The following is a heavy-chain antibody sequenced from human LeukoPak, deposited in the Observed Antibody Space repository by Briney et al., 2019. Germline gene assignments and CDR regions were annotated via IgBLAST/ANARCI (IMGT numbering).Heavy chain of an antibody. CDR3: ARDGDQMYEVYDY. CDR2: ISSGSSSI. V-gene: IGHV3-48*01. J-gene: IGHJ4*02. D-gene: IGHD1-14*01. CDR1: GFSFSSYN. Sequence: PGGSLRLSCADSGFSFSSYNMNWVRQAPGKGLEWVSYISSGSSSIYYANSVKGRFTISRDNAKNSLYLQMNSLRAEDTAVYYCARDGDQMYEVYDYWGQGTLVTVSS.